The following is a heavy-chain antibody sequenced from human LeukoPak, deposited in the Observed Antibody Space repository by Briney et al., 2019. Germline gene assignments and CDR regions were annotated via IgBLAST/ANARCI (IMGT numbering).Heavy chain of an antibody. CDR3: AKEMGYGDYYYGMDV. V-gene: IGHV3-23*01. CDR1: GFTFSTYA. Sequence: PGGSLRLSCAASGFTFSTYAMSWVPQAPGKGLDWVSTISDGGSDTHYADSVKGRFTISRDDSKNTLYLQMNSLRAEDTAVYYCAKEMGYGDYYYGMDVWGQGTTVTVSS. J-gene: IGHJ6*02. D-gene: IGHD4-17*01. CDR2: ISDGGSDT.